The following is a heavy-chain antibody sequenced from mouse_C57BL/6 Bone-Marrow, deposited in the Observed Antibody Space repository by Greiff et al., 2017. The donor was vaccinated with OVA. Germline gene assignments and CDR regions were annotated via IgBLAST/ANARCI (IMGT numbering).Heavy chain of an antibody. Sequence: EVKLVESGGGLVQPKGSLKLSCAASGFSFNTYAMNWVRQAPGKGLEWVARIRSKSNNYATYYADSVKDRFTISRDDSESMLYLQMNNLKTEDTAMYYCVRLYDFFAYWGQGTLVTVSA. J-gene: IGHJ3*01. CDR3: VRLYDFFAY. CDR2: IRSKSNNYAT. V-gene: IGHV10-1*01. D-gene: IGHD2-3*01. CDR1: GFSFNTYA.